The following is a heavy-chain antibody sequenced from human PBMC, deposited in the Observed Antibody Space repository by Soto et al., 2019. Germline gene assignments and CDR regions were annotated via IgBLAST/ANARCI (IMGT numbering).Heavy chain of an antibody. Sequence: GESLKISCKGSGYSFTSYWIGWVRQMPGKGLEWMGIIYPGDSDTRYSPSFQGQVTISADKSISTAYLQWSSLKASDTAMYYCARQPDRGVQGLRDYYYYMDVWGKGTTVTVSS. V-gene: IGHV5-51*01. J-gene: IGHJ6*03. CDR1: GYSFTSYW. CDR2: IYPGDSDT. CDR3: ARQPDRGVQGLRDYYYYMDV. D-gene: IGHD3-10*01.